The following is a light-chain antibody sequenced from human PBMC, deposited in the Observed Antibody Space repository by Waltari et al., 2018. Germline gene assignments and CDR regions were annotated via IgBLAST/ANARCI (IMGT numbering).Light chain of an antibody. J-gene: IGKJ1*01. CDR3: MQASSWPWT. Sequence: DAVLTQSPLSLPVTLGQPASLSCRSSQTLASSNGNTYLSWFQHRPGQSPRRLIYTVSHRDSGVPDRVSGSGSDTDFTLTISRVEAEDVGVYYCMQASSWPWTFGQGTKVEIK. CDR2: TVS. V-gene: IGKV2-30*01. CDR1: QTLASSNGNTY.